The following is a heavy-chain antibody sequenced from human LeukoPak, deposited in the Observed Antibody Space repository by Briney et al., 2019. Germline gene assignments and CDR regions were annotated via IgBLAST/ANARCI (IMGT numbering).Heavy chain of an antibody. D-gene: IGHD6-13*01. CDR3: ARGVCIAVAQYGY. CDR2: IYYSGST. CDR1: GGSISSYY. J-gene: IGHJ4*02. V-gene: IGHV4-59*01. Sequence: KTSETLSLNCTVYGGSISSYYWSWIRQPPGKGLEWIGYIYYSGSTSYNPSLKNRATISVETSKNQFSLKLSSVTAADTAVYYCARGVCIAVAQYGYWGQGTLVTVSS.